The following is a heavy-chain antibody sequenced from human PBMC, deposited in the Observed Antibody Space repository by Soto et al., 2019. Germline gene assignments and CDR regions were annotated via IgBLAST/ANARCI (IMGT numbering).Heavy chain of an antibody. CDR2: INSDGSTT. D-gene: IGHD2-21*02. V-gene: IGHV3-74*01. CDR3: ARDLTGDNTY. J-gene: IGHJ4*02. CDR1: GFTFTTYW. Sequence: EVQLVESGGDLVQPGGSLRLSCAASGFTFTTYWMHWVRQAPGEGLVWVSRINSDGSTTNYADSVKGRFTISRDNAKNTLYLQMNSLRADDTAVYYGARDLTGDNTYWGQGTLVTVSS.